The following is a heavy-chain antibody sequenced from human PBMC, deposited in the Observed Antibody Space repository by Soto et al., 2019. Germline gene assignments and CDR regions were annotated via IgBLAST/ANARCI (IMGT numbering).Heavy chain of an antibody. V-gene: IGHV3-9*01. Sequence: GGSLRLSCAASGFTFEDYAMHWVRQAPGKGLEWVSGISWNSGSIAYADSVKGRFTISRDNAKNSLYLQMNSLRAEDTALYYCAKSPIYSTSSGYFDYWGQGTLVTVSS. CDR3: AKSPIYSTSSGYFDY. CDR2: ISWNSGSI. CDR1: GFTFEDYA. J-gene: IGHJ4*02. D-gene: IGHD6-13*01.